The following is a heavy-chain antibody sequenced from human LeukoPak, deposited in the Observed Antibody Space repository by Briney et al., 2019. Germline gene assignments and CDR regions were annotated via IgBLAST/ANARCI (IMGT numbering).Heavy chain of an antibody. V-gene: IGHV4-34*01. CDR1: AGSFSGYY. Sequence: PSEALSLTCAVYAGSFSGYYWSWIRQPPGKGLEWIGEINHSGSTNYNPSLKSRVTISVDTSKNQFSLKLSSVTAADTAVYYCARGEYYYDSSGYYYGYWGQGTLVTVSS. D-gene: IGHD3-22*01. CDR3: ARGEYYYDSSGYYYGY. J-gene: IGHJ4*02. CDR2: INHSGST.